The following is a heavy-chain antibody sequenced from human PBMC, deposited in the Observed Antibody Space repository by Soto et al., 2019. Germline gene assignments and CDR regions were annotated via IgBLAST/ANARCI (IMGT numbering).Heavy chain of an antibody. CDR3: AKLTSARVFYFGLDV. V-gene: IGHV3-23*01. CDR1: GFTFTSYA. D-gene: IGHD2-2*01. CDR2: ISGSAGRA. Sequence: GGSLRLSCAASGFTFTSYAMSWVRQAPGKGLEWVSIISGSAGRAYYTDSVQGRFTISRDNSKNTLSLQMDSLSAEDTAVYYCAKLTSARVFYFGLDVWGQGTTVTVSS. J-gene: IGHJ6*02.